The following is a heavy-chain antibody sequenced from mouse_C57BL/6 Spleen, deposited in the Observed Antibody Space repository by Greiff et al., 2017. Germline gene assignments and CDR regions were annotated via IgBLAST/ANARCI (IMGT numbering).Heavy chain of an antibody. Sequence: QVQLQQPGAELVRPGSSVKLSCKASGYTFTSYWMHWVKQRPIQGLEWIGNIDPSDSETHYNQKFKDKATLTVDKSSSTAYMQLSSLTSEDSAVYYWARPGSSPHYYAMDYWGQGTSVTVSA. CDR1: GYTFTSYW. CDR2: IDPSDSET. CDR3: ARPGSSPHYYAMDY. J-gene: IGHJ4*01. D-gene: IGHD1-1*01. V-gene: IGHV1-52*01.